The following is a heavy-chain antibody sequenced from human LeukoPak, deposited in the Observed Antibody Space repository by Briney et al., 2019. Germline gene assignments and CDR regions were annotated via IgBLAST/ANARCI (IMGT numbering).Heavy chain of an antibody. Sequence: SQTLSLTCTVSGGSISSGGYYWSWIRQHPGKGLDWIGYIYYSGSTYYNPSLKSRVTISVDTSKNQFSLKLSSVTAADTAVYYCARAQDSSGYYWYFDYWGQGTLVTVSS. CDR2: IYYSGST. V-gene: IGHV4-31*03. CDR1: GGSISSGGYY. J-gene: IGHJ4*02. CDR3: ARAQDSSGYYWYFDY. D-gene: IGHD3-22*01.